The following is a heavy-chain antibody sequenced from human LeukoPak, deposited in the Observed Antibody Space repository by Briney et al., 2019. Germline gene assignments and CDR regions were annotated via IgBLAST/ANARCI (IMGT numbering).Heavy chain of an antibody. Sequence: SVKVSCKASGGTFSSYAISWVRQAPGQGLEWMGGIIPIFGTANYAQKFQGRVTITTDESTSTAYMELRSLRSVDTAVYYCAREERGQWELRQDYWGQGTLVTVSS. CDR3: AREERGQWELRQDY. J-gene: IGHJ4*02. V-gene: IGHV1-69*05. CDR1: GGTFSSYA. D-gene: IGHD1-26*01. CDR2: IIPIFGTA.